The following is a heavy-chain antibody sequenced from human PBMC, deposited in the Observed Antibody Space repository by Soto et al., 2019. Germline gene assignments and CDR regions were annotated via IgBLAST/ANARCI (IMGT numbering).Heavy chain of an antibody. CDR3: ARAPRSYDSSGYFDY. CDR2: IYYSGST. D-gene: IGHD3-22*01. V-gene: IGHV4-30-4*01. CDR1: GGSISSGDYY. J-gene: IGHJ4*02. Sequence: SETLSLTCTVSGGSISSGDYYWSWIRQPPGKGLEWIGYIYYSGSTYYNPSLKSRVTISVDTSKNQFSLKLSSVTAADTAVYYCARAPRSYDSSGYFDYWGQGTLVTVSS.